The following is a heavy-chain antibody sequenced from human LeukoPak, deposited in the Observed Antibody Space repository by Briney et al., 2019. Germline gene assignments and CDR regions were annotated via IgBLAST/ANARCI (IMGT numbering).Heavy chain of an antibody. CDR2: IYYSGST. CDR3: ARDFGENYYDSSGYFDY. CDR1: GGSISSYY. D-gene: IGHD3-22*01. J-gene: IGHJ4*02. V-gene: IGHV4-59*01. Sequence: PSETLSLTCTVSGGSISSYYWSWIRQPPGKGLEWIGYIYYSGSTNYNPSLKSRVTISVDTSKNQFSLKLSSVTAADTAVYYCARDFGENYYDSSGYFDYWGQGTLVTVSS.